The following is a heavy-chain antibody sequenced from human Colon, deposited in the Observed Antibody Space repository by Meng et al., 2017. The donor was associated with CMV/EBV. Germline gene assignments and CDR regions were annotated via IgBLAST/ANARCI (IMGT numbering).Heavy chain of an antibody. CDR2: IYYNGRT. Sequence: SETLSLTCSVSSDSVRTSNYYWAWIRQAPGKRLEWIGNIYYNGRTNYNPPLKSRVTISMDTSKNHFSLRLSSVTAADTAIYYCAREGAGTYNHYYFGMDVWGQGTTVTVSS. D-gene: IGHD1-14*01. CDR1: SDSVRTSNYY. J-gene: IGHJ6*02. V-gene: IGHV4-39*07. CDR3: AREGAGTYNHYYFGMDV.